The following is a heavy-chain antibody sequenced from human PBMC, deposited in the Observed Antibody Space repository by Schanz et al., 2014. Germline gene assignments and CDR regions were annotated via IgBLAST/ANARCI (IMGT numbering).Heavy chain of an antibody. CDR2: IWHDVTKR. V-gene: IGHV3-30*02. D-gene: IGHD2-21*01. J-gene: IGHJ4*02. Sequence: VQLVESGGGLVQPGGSLRLSCAASGFTFSGYAMSWVRQAPGKGLEWVAFIWHDVTKRSYADSVKGRFTVSRDNSKNTLYLQMNSLTTEDTAVYYCAKDQTDSVCYNDCSFDYWGQGTLVTVSS. CDR3: AKDQTDSVCYNDCSFDY. CDR1: GFTFSGYA.